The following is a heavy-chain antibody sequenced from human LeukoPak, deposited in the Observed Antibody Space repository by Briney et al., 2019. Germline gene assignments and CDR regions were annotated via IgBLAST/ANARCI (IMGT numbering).Heavy chain of an antibody. CDR2: IYYSGST. Sequence: SETLSLTCAVYGGSLSGYYWGCMRQPPEKGREGSGSIYYSGSTYYNPSLKSRVTISVDTSKNQFSLKLSSVTAADTAVYYCARLSDGLLQDYWGQGTLVTVSS. CDR1: GGSLSGYY. CDR3: ARLSDGLLQDY. J-gene: IGHJ4*02. D-gene: IGHD2-15*01. V-gene: IGHV4-39*01.